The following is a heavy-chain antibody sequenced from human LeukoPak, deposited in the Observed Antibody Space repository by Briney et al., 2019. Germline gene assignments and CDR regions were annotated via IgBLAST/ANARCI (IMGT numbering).Heavy chain of an antibody. CDR1: GFTFSSYE. J-gene: IGHJ4*02. Sequence: GGSLRLSCAASGFTFSSYEMNWVRQAPGKGLEWVSYISSGSTIYYADSVEGRFTISRDNVKNSLYLQMNSLRAEDTAVYYCARTYYYDSSGFFDYWGQGTLVTVSS. CDR3: ARTYYYDSSGFFDY. V-gene: IGHV3-48*03. CDR2: ISSGSTI. D-gene: IGHD3-22*01.